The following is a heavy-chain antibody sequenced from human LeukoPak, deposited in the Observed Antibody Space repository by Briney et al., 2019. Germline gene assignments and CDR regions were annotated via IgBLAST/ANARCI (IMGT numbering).Heavy chain of an antibody. V-gene: IGHV1-46*01. D-gene: IGHD3-22*01. CDR1: GYTFTSYY. CDR3: ARSVGYYYDSSGYHFDY. Sequence: GASVKVSCKASGYTFTSYYMHWVRQAPGQGLEWMGIINPSGGSTGYAQKFQGRVTMTRDTSTSTVYMELSSLRSEDTAVYYCARSVGYYYDSSGYHFDYWGQGTLVTVSS. J-gene: IGHJ4*02. CDR2: INPSGGST.